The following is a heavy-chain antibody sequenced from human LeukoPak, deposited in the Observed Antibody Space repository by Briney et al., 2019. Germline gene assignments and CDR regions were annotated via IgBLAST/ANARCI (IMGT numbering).Heavy chain of an antibody. CDR3: ARSRRAGTYYYDSSGSQAAFDI. J-gene: IGHJ3*02. V-gene: IGHV1-69*05. Sequence: ASVKVSCKASGGTFSSYAISWVRQAPGQGLEWMGRIIPIFGTVNYAQKFQGRVTITTDESTSTAYMELSSLRSEATAVYYCARSRRAGTYYYDSSGSQAAFDIWGQGTMVTVSS. CDR1: GGTFSSYA. CDR2: IIPIFGTV. D-gene: IGHD3-22*01.